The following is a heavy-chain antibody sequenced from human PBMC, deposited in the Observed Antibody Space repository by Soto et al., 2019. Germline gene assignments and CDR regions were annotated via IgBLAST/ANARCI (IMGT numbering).Heavy chain of an antibody. D-gene: IGHD3-10*01. V-gene: IGHV4-4*02. CDR3: ASLGDGSGRDRVDY. CDR1: GGSISSSNW. Sequence: QVQLQESGPGLVKPSGTLSLTCAVSGGSISSSNWWSWVRQSPGKGLEWIGEIYHSGSTNYNPSRKSRVSISVDRSKNQFSLKLSSVTAADTAVYYCASLGDGSGRDRVDYWGQGTLVTVSS. J-gene: IGHJ4*02. CDR2: IYHSGST.